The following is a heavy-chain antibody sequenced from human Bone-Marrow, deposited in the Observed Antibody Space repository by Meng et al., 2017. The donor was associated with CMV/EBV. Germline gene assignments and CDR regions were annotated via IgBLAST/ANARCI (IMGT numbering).Heavy chain of an antibody. V-gene: IGHV3-7*01. CDR3: ARERLGGAFDI. D-gene: IGHD7-27*01. J-gene: IGHJ3*02. Sequence: GESLKISCAASGFTFSSYWMSWVRQAPGKGLEWVGNIKQDGSEKYHVDSVKGRFTISRDNAKKSLYLQMNSLRAEDTAVYFCARERLGGAFDIWGQGTRVTVSS. CDR2: IKQDGSEK. CDR1: GFTFSSYW.